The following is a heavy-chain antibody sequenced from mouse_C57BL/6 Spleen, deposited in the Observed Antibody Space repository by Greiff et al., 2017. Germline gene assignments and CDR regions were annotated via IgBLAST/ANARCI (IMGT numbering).Heavy chain of an antibody. J-gene: IGHJ3*01. CDR3: ARRVYYDYDEGFAY. CDR2: IHPNSGST. Sequence: QVHVKQPGAELVKPGASVKLSCKASGYTFTSYWMHWVKQRPGQGLEWIGMIHPNSGSTNYNEKFKSKATLTVDKSSSTAYMQLSSLTSEDSAVYYCARRVYYDYDEGFAYWGQGTLVTVSA. CDR1: GYTFTSYW. D-gene: IGHD2-4*01. V-gene: IGHV1-64*01.